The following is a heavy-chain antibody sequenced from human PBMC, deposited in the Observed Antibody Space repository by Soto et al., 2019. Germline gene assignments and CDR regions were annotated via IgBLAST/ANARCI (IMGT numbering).Heavy chain of an antibody. V-gene: IGHV4-34*01. J-gene: IGHJ4*02. CDR1: GGSLSGYY. CDR2: INHSRST. D-gene: IGHD7-27*01. Sequence: QVQLQQWGAGLLKPSETLSLTCAVYGGSLSGYYWSWIRQPPGKGLEWIGEINHSRSTNYNPSLKSRVTISVDTSKNLFSLKLSSVTAADTAVYYCARGWGRIFDYWGQGTLVTVSS. CDR3: ARGWGRIFDY.